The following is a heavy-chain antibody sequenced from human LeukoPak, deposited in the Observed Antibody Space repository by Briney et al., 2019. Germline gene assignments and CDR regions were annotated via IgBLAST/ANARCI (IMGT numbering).Heavy chain of an antibody. CDR1: GFIFNDYA. D-gene: IGHD2-2*01. Sequence: GGSLRLSCAASGFIFNDYAMHWVRQAPGKGLEWVSGISRDSGTIVYADSVKGRFTISRDNARNSLYLQMNSLRAEDTAVYYCASLVPAAMDDAFDIWGQGTMVTVSS. CDR3: ASLVPAAMDDAFDI. CDR2: ISRDSGTI. J-gene: IGHJ3*02. V-gene: IGHV3-9*01.